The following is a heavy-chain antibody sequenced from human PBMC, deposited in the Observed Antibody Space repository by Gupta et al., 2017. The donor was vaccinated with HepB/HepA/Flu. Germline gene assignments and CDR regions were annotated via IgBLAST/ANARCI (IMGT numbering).Heavy chain of an antibody. J-gene: IGHJ4*02. CDR3: ARDGPNNSGFN. Sequence: EVQLVESGGGLVRPGGSLRVSCAGAGFTFSDYSLNWVRQAPGKGLEGVSLISRSSTYKHYADSVKGRFTISRDNAKNLMFLQMNSRRAEDTAVYYCARDGPNNSGFNGGKGTLVTVS. CDR2: ISRSSTYK. D-gene: IGHD7-27*01. V-gene: IGHV3-21*02. CDR1: GFTFSDYS.